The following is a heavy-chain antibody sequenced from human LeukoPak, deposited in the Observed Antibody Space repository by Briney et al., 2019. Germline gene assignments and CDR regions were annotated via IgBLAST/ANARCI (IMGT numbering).Heavy chain of an antibody. CDR1: GGSFSGYY. CDR2: INHSGST. J-gene: IGHJ5*02. V-gene: IGHV4-34*01. Sequence: SETLSLTCAVCGGSFSGYYWSWIRQPPGKGLEWIGEINHSGSTNYNPSLKSRVTISVDTSKNQFSLKLSSVTAADTAVYYCARASTVTTYWFDPWGQGTLVTVSS. D-gene: IGHD4-17*01. CDR3: ARASTVTTYWFDP.